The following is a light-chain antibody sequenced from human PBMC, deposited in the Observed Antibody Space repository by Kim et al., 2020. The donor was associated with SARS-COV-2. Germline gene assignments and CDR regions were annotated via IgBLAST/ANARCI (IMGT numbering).Light chain of an antibody. J-gene: IGLJ3*02. V-gene: IGLV6-57*03. CDR1: SGTIVSIY. CDR2: EDD. Sequence: GKPVTTSCTRSSGTIVSIYVQWYQQSPGSAPSTVIYEDDQRPSGVPARFSGSIDRSSNSASLTISGLKTEDEADYYCQSYDSSNQVFGGGTKLTVL. CDR3: QSYDSSNQV.